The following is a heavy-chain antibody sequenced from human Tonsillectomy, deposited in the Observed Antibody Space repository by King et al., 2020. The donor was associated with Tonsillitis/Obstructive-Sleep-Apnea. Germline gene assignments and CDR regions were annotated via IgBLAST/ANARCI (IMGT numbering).Heavy chain of an antibody. Sequence: QLVQSGAEVKKPGASVKVSCKASVHTFTSYALHWVRQAPGQRLEWMGWINAGNGNARYSQNFQGRVTITRDTFASTTYMELSSPRSEDTALFYCALGGGDYTPLDYWGQGTLVTVSS. D-gene: IGHD4-17*01. CDR1: VHTFTSYA. CDR3: ALGGGDYTPLDY. CDR2: INAGNGNA. J-gene: IGHJ4*02. V-gene: IGHV1-3*01.